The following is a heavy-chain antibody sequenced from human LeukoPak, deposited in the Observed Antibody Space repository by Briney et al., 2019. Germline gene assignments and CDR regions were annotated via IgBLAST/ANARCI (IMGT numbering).Heavy chain of an antibody. J-gene: IGHJ4*02. D-gene: IGHD6-6*01. CDR1: GYTFTSYA. CDR2: IIPIIGTA. Sequence: GASVKVSCKASGYTFTSYAMHWVRQAPGQGLEWMGGIIPIIGTANYAQKFQGRVTITADESTSTAYMELSSLRSEDTAVYYCARDKTRSSIAACLDYWGQGTLVTVSS. CDR3: ARDKTRSSIAACLDY. V-gene: IGHV1-69*13.